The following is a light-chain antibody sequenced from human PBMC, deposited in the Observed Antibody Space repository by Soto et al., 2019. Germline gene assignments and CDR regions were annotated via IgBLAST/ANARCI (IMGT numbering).Light chain of an antibody. CDR2: FGS. Sequence: DIVMTQSPLSLPVTPGEPASISCRSSQSLLHSSGHNCLDWYLQKPGQSPQLLIYFGSNRASGVADRFSGSGYGTEFTLKISRVEAEYVGLYYCMQTLQTPLTFCGGTKVEIK. V-gene: IGKV2-28*01. J-gene: IGKJ4*02. CDR3: MQTLQTPLT. CDR1: QSLLHSSGHNC.